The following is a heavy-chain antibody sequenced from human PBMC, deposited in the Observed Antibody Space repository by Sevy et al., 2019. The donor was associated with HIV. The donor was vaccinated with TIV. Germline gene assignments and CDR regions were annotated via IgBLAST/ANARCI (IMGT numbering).Heavy chain of an antibody. CDR2: ISRSGSTI. Sequence: GESLKISCAASGFTFSDYYMSWIRQAPGKGLEWVSYISRSGSTINYADSVKGRFTIPRDNAENSLYLQINSLRAEDTAVYYCARENTMIEEPGWFDPWGQGTLVTVSS. CDR3: ARENTMIEEPGWFDP. D-gene: IGHD3-22*01. J-gene: IGHJ5*02. CDR1: GFTFSDYY. V-gene: IGHV3-11*01.